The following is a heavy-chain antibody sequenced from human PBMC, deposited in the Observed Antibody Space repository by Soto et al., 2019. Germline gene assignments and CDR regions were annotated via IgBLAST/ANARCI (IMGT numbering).Heavy chain of an antibody. Sequence: SVKVSCKASGGTFSSYTISWVRQAPGQGLEWMGRIIPILGIANYAQKFQGRVTITADKSTSTAYMELSSLRSEDTAVYYCARVQDSSGWYGFFRWFDPWGQGTLVTVSS. J-gene: IGHJ5*02. CDR2: IIPILGIA. CDR3: ARVQDSSGWYGFFRWFDP. CDR1: GGTFSSYT. D-gene: IGHD6-19*01. V-gene: IGHV1-69*02.